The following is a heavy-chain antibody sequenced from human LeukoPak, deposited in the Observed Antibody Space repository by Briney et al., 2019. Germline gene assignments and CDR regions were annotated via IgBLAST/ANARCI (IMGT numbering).Heavy chain of an antibody. V-gene: IGHV1-2*02. D-gene: IGHD5-24*01. Sequence: ASVKVSCKASGYTFTSYYMHWVRQAPGQGLEWMGIINPSGGSTNYAQKFQGRVTMTRDTSISTAYMELSRLRSDDTAVYYCARGRGDGYNKTPDYWGQGTLVTVSS. CDR1: GYTFTSYY. J-gene: IGHJ4*02. CDR2: INPSGGST. CDR3: ARGRGDGYNKTPDY.